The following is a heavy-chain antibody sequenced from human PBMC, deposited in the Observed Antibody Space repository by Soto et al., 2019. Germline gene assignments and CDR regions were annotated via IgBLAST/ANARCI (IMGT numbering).Heavy chain of an antibody. CDR1: SDSISSSNW. J-gene: IGHJ4*02. CDR2: IYHSGST. Sequence: SETLSLTCVVSSDSISSSNWWSWVRQPPGKGLEWIGEIYHSGSTNYNASLKSRVTISVDKSNNQFSLKLSSVTAADTAVYYCARNLAVAGSSHYFDYWGPGTLVTVSS. V-gene: IGHV4-4*02. D-gene: IGHD6-19*01. CDR3: ARNLAVAGSSHYFDY.